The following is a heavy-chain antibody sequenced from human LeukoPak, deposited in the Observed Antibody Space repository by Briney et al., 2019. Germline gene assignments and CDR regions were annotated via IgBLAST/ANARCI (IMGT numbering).Heavy chain of an antibody. V-gene: IGHV1-69*13. CDR1: GGTFSTYA. CDR2: IIPIFGTA. CDR3: ARDLGSNYYDSSGYVD. J-gene: IGHJ4*02. Sequence: SVKVSCKASGGTFSTYAISWVRQAPGQGLEWMGGIIPIFGTANYAQKFQGRVTITADESTSTAYMELSSLRSEDTAVYYCARDLGSNYYDSSGYVDWGQGTLVTVSS. D-gene: IGHD3-22*01.